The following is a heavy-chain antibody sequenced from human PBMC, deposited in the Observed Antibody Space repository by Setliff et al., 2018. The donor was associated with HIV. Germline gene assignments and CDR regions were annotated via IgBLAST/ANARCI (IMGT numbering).Heavy chain of an antibody. Sequence: ASVKVSCKASGYTFTGYYIHWVRQAPGQGLEWMGRIDPEDGETIYAERFRGRISLTVDKSTGLAYMELNRLRSEDTAVYYCGTVRIAVPDDVDFWGQGTLVTVSS. J-gene: IGHJ4*02. D-gene: IGHD6-19*01. CDR3: GTVRIAVPDDVDF. V-gene: IGHV1-69-2*01. CDR1: GYTFTGYY. CDR2: IDPEDGET.